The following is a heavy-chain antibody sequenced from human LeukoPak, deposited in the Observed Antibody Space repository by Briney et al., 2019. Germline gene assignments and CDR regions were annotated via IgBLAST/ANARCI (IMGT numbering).Heavy chain of an antibody. D-gene: IGHD3-22*01. Sequence: GRSLRLSCAASGFTFDDYAMHWVRQAPGKGLEWVSGISWNSGSIGYADSVKGRFTISRDNSQNTVSLQMNSLRAEDTAVYYCAKGPNDSRGTYYGHFDYWGQGTLVTVSS. J-gene: IGHJ4*02. CDR3: AKGPNDSRGTYYGHFDY. CDR2: ISWNSGSI. CDR1: GFTFDDYA. V-gene: IGHV3-9*01.